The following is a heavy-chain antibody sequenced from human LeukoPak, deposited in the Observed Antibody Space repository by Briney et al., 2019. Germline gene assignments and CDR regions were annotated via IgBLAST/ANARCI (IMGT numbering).Heavy chain of an antibody. CDR2: ISGSGGST. CDR3: AFTKGIAAAGGRFDY. Sequence: PGGSLRLSCAASGFTFSSYSMNWVRQAPGKGLEWVSAISGSGGSTYYADSVKGRFTISRDNSKNTLYLQMNSLRAEDTAVYYCAFTKGIAAAGGRFDYWGQGTLVTVSS. D-gene: IGHD6-13*01. CDR1: GFTFSSYS. V-gene: IGHV3-23*01. J-gene: IGHJ4*02.